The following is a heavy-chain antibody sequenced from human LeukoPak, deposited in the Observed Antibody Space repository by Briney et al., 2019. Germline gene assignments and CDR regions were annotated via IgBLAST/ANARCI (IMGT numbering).Heavy chain of an antibody. V-gene: IGHV3-9*01. J-gene: IGHJ4*02. CDR2: ISWNSGSI. Sequence: ALRLSCAASGFTFDDYAMHWVRQAPGKGLEWVSGISWNSGSIGYADSVKGRFAISRDNAKNSLYLQMNSLRAEDTAVYYCARAPPGHWGQGTLVTVSS. CDR1: GFTFDDYA. CDR3: ARAPPGH.